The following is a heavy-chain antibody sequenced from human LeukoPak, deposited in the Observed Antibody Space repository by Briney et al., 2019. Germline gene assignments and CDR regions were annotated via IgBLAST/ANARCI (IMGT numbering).Heavy chain of an antibody. CDR3: ARDLSWGSDAFDI. CDR2: INPNSGGT. CDR1: GYTFTGYY. D-gene: IGHD6-13*01. V-gene: IGHV1-2*06. J-gene: IGHJ3*02. Sequence: GASVKVSCKASGYTFTGYYIHWVRQAPGQGFEWMGRINPNSGGTNYAQKFQGRVTMTRDTSNSTAYMELSRLRSDDTAVYYCARDLSWGSDAFDIWGQGTMFTVSS.